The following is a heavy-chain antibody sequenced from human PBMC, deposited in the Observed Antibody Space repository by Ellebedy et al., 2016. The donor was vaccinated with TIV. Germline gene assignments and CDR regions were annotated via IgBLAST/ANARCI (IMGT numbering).Heavy chain of an antibody. J-gene: IGHJ4*02. CDR3: ARGYRAAAALNV. D-gene: IGHD6-13*01. V-gene: IGHV4-59*01. CDR1: GGSISSYY. CDR2: IYYSGST. Sequence: MPSETLSLTCTVSGGSISSYYWSWIRQPPGKGLEWIGYIYYSGSTNYNPSLKSRVTISVDTSTNQFSLKLSSVTAADTAVYYCARGYRAAAALNVWGQGTLVTVSS.